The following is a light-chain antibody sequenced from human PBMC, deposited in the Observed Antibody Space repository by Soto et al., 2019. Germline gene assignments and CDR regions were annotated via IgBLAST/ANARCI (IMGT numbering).Light chain of an antibody. CDR2: GAS. V-gene: IGKV3-20*01. CDR3: HQYRSSPRT. CDR1: PSVSSSY. J-gene: IGKJ1*01. Sequence: ESLLMQSPGTLSLSPEPTATPSCGASPSVSSSYLAWYQQKPGQAPRLRIYGASSRATGIPDRFSGSGSGTDFTLSISRLEPEDFALYYCHQYRSSPRTFGQGTKVDIK.